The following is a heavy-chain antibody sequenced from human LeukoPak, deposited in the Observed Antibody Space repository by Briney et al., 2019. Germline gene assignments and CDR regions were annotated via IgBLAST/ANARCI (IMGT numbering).Heavy chain of an antibody. CDR1: GFTFSSYA. J-gene: IGHJ4*02. CDR2: ISSNGGST. Sequence: GSLRLSCAASGFTFSSYAMHWVRQAPGKGLEYVSAISSNGGSTYYANSVKGRFTISRDNSKNTLYLQTGSLRAEDMAVYYCARDLRGYSYATDYWGQGTLVTVSS. V-gene: IGHV3-64*01. CDR3: ARDLRGYSYATDY. D-gene: IGHD5-18*01.